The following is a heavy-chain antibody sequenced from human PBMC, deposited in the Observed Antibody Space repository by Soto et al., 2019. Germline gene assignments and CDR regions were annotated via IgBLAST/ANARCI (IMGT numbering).Heavy chain of an antibody. CDR1: GFTFSSYA. J-gene: IGHJ3*02. Sequence: GGSLRLSCAASGFTFSSYAMHWVRQAPGKGLEWVAVISYDGSNKYYADSVKGRFTISRDNSKNTLYLQMNSLRAEDTAVYYCARDLTYYYDSSGSPDAFDIWGQGTMVTVSS. D-gene: IGHD3-22*01. CDR3: ARDLTYYYDSSGSPDAFDI. CDR2: ISYDGSNK. V-gene: IGHV3-30-3*01.